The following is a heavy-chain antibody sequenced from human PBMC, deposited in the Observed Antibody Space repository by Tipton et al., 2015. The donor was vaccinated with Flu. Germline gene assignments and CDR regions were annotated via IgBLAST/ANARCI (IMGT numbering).Heavy chain of an antibody. J-gene: IGHJ4*02. D-gene: IGHD1-26*01. V-gene: IGHV5-51*01. CDR3: ARHVGYSGSYYGAGY. CDR2: IYPGDSDT. Sequence: VQLVQSGAEVKKPGESLKISCKGSGYSFTSYWIGWVRQMPGKGLEWMGLIYPGDSDTRYSPSFQGQVTISADKSISTAYLQWSSLKASDTAMYYCARHVGYSGSYYGAGYWGQGTLVTVSS. CDR1: GYSFTSYW.